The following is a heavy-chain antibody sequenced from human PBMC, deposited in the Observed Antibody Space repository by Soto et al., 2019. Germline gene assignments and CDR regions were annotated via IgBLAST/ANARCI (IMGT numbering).Heavy chain of an antibody. D-gene: IGHD3-9*01. CDR1: GGSITGSNYF. CDR3: ATNPRYYDILTGYYDHRSFDY. J-gene: IGHJ4*02. Sequence: QLQLQESGPGLVKPSETLSLTCTVAGGSITGSNYFWGWIRQPPGKGLEWIGSMYYSGSTYYNPSLQSRVTIFVDTSKNHFYLKLSSVTAADTAVYYCATNPRYYDILTGYYDHRSFDYWGQGTLVTVSS. V-gene: IGHV4-39*02. CDR2: MYYSGST.